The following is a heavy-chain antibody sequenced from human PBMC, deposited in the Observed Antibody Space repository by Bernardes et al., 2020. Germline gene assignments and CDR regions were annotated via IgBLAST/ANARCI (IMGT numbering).Heavy chain of an antibody. D-gene: IGHD3-16*01. CDR1: GFIASDHY. J-gene: IGHJ4*02. CDR3: ARVRLSKGYDY. Sequence: GSLSLSCTTYGFIASDHYVDWARKAPGEGLERVVRVSHNGNTYTTEYAASVKGRFTVSRDDSGNSLYLQMNSLKSEDTAVYYCARVRLSKGYDYWGQGTLVTVSS. CDR2: VSHNGNTYTT. V-gene: IGHV3-72*01.